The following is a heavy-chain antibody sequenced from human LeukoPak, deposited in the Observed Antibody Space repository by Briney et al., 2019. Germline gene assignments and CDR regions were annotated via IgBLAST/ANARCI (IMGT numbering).Heavy chain of an antibody. CDR3: ARDRPRGGKLGTFDY. CDR2: ISYDGSNK. J-gene: IGHJ4*02. CDR1: GFTFSSYG. Sequence: PGRSLRLSCAASGFTFSSYGMHWVRQAPGKGLEWVAVISYDGSNKYYADSVKGRFTISRDNSKNTLYLQMNSLRAEDTAVYYCARDRPRGGKLGTFDYWGQGTLVTVSS. V-gene: IGHV3-30*03. D-gene: IGHD7-27*01.